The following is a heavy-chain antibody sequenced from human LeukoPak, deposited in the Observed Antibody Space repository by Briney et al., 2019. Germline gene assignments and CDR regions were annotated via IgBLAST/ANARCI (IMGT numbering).Heavy chain of an antibody. Sequence: GGSLRLSCAASGFTFSSYGMHWVRQAPGKGLEWVAFIRYDGSNKYYADSVKGRFTISRDDSKNTLYLQMNSLRVEDTAVYFCARDPGAFPYFFDCWGQGTLVTVSS. CDR2: IRYDGSNK. J-gene: IGHJ4*02. D-gene: IGHD4/OR15-4a*01. CDR3: ARDPGAFPYFFDC. CDR1: GFTFSSYG. V-gene: IGHV3-30*02.